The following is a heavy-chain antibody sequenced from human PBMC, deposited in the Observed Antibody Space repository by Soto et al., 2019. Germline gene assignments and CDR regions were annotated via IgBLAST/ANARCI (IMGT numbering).Heavy chain of an antibody. CDR3: ARGRREYCTNGVCYTFVPD. CDR1: GGSISNDYYF. CDR2: IHYSGTT. Sequence: SETLSLTCTVFGGSISNDYYFWSWIRQPPGKGLEWIGYIHYSGTTNYNPSVMSRVTISVDTSKNQLTLNLSSVTAADTAVYYCARGRREYCTNGVCYTFVPDWGQGTLVTVSS. V-gene: IGHV4-61*01. D-gene: IGHD2-8*01. J-gene: IGHJ4*02.